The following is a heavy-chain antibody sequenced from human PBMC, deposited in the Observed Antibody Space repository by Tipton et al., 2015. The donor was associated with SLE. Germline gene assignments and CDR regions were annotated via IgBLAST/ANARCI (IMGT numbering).Heavy chain of an antibody. CDR2: VSYDGSRQ. D-gene: IGHD1-26*01. J-gene: IGHJ6*02. CDR3: ARDLVGPTGYGMDV. Sequence: SLRLSCAASGFFFGDYAMHWVRQTPGKGLEWVAFVSYDGSRQYYADSVKGRFTISRDNSKNTLYVQMNSLRAEDTAVYYCARDLVGPTGYGMDVWGQGTTVTVSS. V-gene: IGHV3-30*04. CDR1: GFFFGDYA.